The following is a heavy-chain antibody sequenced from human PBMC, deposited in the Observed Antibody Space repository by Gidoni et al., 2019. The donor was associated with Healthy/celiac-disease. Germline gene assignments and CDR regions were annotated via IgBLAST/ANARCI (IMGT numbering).Heavy chain of an antibody. Sequence: QVQLQQWGAGLLKPSETLSLTCAVYGGSFSGYYWSWIRQPPGKGLEWIGEINHSGSTNYNPSLKSRVTISVDTSKNQFSLKLSSVTAADTAVYYCARGHVLLWFGELFNYYYGMDVWGQGTTVTVSS. CDR2: INHSGST. D-gene: IGHD3-10*01. CDR1: GGSFSGYY. J-gene: IGHJ6*02. V-gene: IGHV4-34*01. CDR3: ARGHVLLWFGELFNYYYGMDV.